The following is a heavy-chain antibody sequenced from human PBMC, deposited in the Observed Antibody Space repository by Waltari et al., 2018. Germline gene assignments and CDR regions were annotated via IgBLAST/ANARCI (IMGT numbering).Heavy chain of an antibody. V-gene: IGHV4-34*01. J-gene: IGHJ5*02. Sequence: QVQLQQWGAGLLKPSETLSLTCAVYGASFSADYWSWIRQPPGKGLEWMGDSNNTVSTNNNPSLMNRVPISRATAQSQFSRKLSSGTAANTSVYYCARAGRRRNWFDPWRQRTLVTVSS. CDR3: ARAGRRRNWFDP. CDR2: SNNTVST. CDR1: GASFSADY.